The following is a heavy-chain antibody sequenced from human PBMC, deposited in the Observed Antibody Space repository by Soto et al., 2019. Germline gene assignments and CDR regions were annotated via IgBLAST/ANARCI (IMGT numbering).Heavy chain of an antibody. D-gene: IGHD2-15*01. J-gene: IGHJ5*02. CDR1: GGTFSSYT. CDR3: ARDLGYCSGGSCPGGWFDP. Sequence: SVKVSCKASGGTFSSYTVSWVRQAPGQGLEWMGRIIPILGIANYAQKFQGRVTITADKSTSTAYMELSSLRSEDTAVYYCARDLGYCSGGSCPGGWFDPWGQGTLVTVSS. V-gene: IGHV1-69*04. CDR2: IIPILGIA.